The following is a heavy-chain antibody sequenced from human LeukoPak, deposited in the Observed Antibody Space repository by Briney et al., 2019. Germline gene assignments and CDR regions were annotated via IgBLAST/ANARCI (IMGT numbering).Heavy chain of an antibody. CDR2: ISYDGSNK. D-gene: IGHD6-19*01. CDR1: GFTFSSYG. CDR3: AKDPPRAVAGTVDY. V-gene: IGHV3-30*18. Sequence: GGSLRLSCAASGFTFSSYGMPWVRQAPGKGLEWVAVISYDGSNKYYADSVKGRFTISRDNSKNMLYLQMNSLRAEDTAVYYCAKDPPRAVAGTVDYWGQGTLVTVSS. J-gene: IGHJ4*02.